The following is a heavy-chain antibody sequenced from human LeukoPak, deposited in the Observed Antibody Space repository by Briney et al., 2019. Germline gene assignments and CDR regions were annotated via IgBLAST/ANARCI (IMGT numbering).Heavy chain of an antibody. CDR1: GFTFSSYA. J-gene: IGHJ4*02. Sequence: GGSLRLSCAASGFTFSSYAMHWVRQAPGKGLEYVSAISSNGGSTYYANSVKGRFTVSRDNSKNTLYLQMGSLRAEDMAVYYCARAEGYSYGPDYWGQGTLVTVSS. CDR3: ARAEGYSYGPDY. D-gene: IGHD5-18*01. CDR2: ISSNGGST. V-gene: IGHV3-64*01.